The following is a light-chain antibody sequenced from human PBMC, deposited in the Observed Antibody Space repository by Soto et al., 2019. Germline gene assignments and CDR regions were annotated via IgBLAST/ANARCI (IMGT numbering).Light chain of an antibody. V-gene: IGKV3-11*01. CDR2: DAS. CDR3: QQRSKMPLT. Sequence: IVFTHSPATLSFSPVETATLSCRASQSVRNYLAWYQQKPGQAPRLLIYDASNRATGIPARFSGTGSETDFTLTISSLEPEDFAIYYCQQRSKMPLTFGHGTKVDIK. CDR1: QSVRNY. J-gene: IGKJ1*01.